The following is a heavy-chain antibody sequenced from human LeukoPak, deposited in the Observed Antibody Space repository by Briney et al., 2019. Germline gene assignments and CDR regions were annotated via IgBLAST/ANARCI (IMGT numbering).Heavy chain of an antibody. CDR1: GFTFSSYG. D-gene: IGHD4-23*01. CDR2: ISGSGGST. CDR3: ARGNTTVVGGYYHYHMDV. V-gene: IGHV3-23*01. Sequence: GGSLRLSCAASGFTFSSYGMSWVRQAPGKGLEWVSAISGSGGSTYYADSVKGRFTISRDNAKNSLYLQMNSLRAEDTALYYCARGNTTVVGGYYHYHMDVWGKGTTVTVSS. J-gene: IGHJ6*03.